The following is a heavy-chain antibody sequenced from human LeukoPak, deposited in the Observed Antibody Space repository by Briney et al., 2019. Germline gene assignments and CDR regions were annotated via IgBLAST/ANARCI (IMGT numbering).Heavy chain of an antibody. J-gene: IGHJ4*02. D-gene: IGHD3-22*01. V-gene: IGHV4-59*08. CDR1: GGSISSYY. CDR2: IYYSGST. CDR3: ARHPYYYDSSGRYFDY. Sequence: SETLSFTCTVSGGSISSYYWSWIRRPPGKGVECIGYIYYSGSTNYNPSLKSRVTISVDTSKNQFSLKLRSVTAADTAVYYCARHPYYYDSSGRYFDYWGQGTLVTVSS.